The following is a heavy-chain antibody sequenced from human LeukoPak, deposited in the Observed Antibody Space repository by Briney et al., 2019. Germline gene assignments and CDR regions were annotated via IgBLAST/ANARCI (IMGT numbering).Heavy chain of an antibody. D-gene: IGHD6-6*01. Sequence: GGSLRLSCAASGFTFSSYAMSWVRQAPGKGLEWVSAITGSGGTYYADSVKGRFTISRHNSKNTLYLQMTSLRAEDTAVYYCARDIPVDSRSSVPKPVRDSWGQGTLVTVSS. CDR2: ITGSGGT. J-gene: IGHJ5*02. V-gene: IGHV3-23*01. CDR1: GFTFSSYA. CDR3: ARDIPVDSRSSVPKPVRDS.